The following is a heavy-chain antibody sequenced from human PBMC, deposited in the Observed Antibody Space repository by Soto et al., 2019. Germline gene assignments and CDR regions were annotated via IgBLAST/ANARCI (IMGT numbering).Heavy chain of an antibody. CDR1: GVXVXXNY. J-gene: IGHJ4*02. D-gene: IGHD4-17*01. V-gene: IGHV3-66*01. CDR2: TYSGGDT. Sequence: EVRLVESGGGLVXPGGSXXLSCAASGVXVXXNYMSWVRQAPGKGLEWVSVTYSGGDTRYADSVKGRFTMSRDSTKNTVYLQMDSLRAEDTAVYFCARNVPVTALGYWGQGSLVTVSS. CDR3: ARNVPVTALGY.